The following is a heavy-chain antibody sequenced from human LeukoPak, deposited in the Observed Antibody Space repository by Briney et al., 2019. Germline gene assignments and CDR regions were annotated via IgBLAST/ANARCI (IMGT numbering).Heavy chain of an antibody. CDR3: ARDVHEWLGPWDYYYGMDV. D-gene: IGHD3-3*01. CDR2: ISSSGSTI. V-gene: IGHV3-11*01. CDR1: GFTFSDYY. J-gene: IGHJ6*02. Sequence: GGSLRLSCAASGFTFSDYYMSWIRQAPGKGLEWVSYISSSGSTIYYADSVKGRFTTSRDNAKNSLYLQMNSLRAEDTAVYYCARDVHEWLGPWDYYYGMDVWGQGTTVTVSS.